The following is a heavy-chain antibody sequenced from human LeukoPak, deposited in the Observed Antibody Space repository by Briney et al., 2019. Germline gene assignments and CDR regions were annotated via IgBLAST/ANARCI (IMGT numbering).Heavy chain of an antibody. CDR2: VNPNTGNT. V-gene: IGHV1-8*03. CDR1: GYTFTNYD. D-gene: IGHD3-3*01. J-gene: IGHJ3*02. Sequence: ASVKVSCKASGYTFTNYDINWVRQATGQGLEWMGWVNPNTGNTGYTQKFQGRITITRNTSISTAYMELSSLRSEDTAVYYCARSLWSGYDTFDIWGQGTMVTVSS. CDR3: ARSLWSGYDTFDI.